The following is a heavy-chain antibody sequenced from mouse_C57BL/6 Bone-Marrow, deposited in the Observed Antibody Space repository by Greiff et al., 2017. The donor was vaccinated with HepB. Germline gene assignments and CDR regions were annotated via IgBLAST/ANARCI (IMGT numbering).Heavy chain of an antibody. D-gene: IGHD1-1*01. CDR2: INPYNGGT. Sequence: VQLKQSGPVLVKPGASVKMSCKASGYTFTDYYMNWVKQSHGKSLEWIGVINPYNGGTSYNQKFKGKATLTVDKSSSTAYMELNSLTSEDSAVYYCARGYGSSRYYAMDYWGQGTSVTVSS. V-gene: IGHV1-19*01. CDR1: GYTFTDYY. CDR3: ARGYGSSRYYAMDY. J-gene: IGHJ4*01.